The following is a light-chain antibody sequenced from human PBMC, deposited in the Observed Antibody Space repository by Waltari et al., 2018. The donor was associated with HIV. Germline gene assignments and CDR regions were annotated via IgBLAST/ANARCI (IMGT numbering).Light chain of an antibody. CDR2: DVS. CDR1: NIDVGNYNL. V-gene: IGLV2-23*02. Sequence: QSPLTQPASVSGNPGQSVTITCTGTNIDVGNYNLVPWYQQRPGKAPKLLIYDVSKRPSGVSSRFSGSKSGYWASLTISGLLAEDESYYFCLTYVSDSGTWKFGGGTYLTV. J-gene: IGLJ3*02. CDR3: LTYVSDSGTWK.